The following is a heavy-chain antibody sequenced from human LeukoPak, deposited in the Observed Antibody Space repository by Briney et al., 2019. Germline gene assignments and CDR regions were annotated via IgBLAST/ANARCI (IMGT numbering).Heavy chain of an antibody. CDR2: IRSKAYGGTT. D-gene: IGHD3-22*01. J-gene: IGHJ6*02. Sequence: GGSLRLSCAASGFTFSSYSMNWVRQAPGKGLEWVGFIRSKAYGGTTEYAASVKGRFPISRDDSKSIAYLQMNSLKTEDTAVYYCTHPRSGYYYWHYYYGMDVWGQGTTVTVSS. V-gene: IGHV3-49*04. CDR1: GFTFSSYS. CDR3: THPRSGYYYWHYYYGMDV.